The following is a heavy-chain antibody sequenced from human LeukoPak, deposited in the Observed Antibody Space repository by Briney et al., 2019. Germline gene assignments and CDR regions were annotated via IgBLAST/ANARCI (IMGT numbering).Heavy chain of an antibody. Sequence: PGGSLRLSCAASGFTFSSYWMSWVRQAPGKGLEWVAVIWYDGSNKYYADSVKGRFTISRDNSKNTLYLQMNSLRAEDTAVYYCARDLIGRPYGERYYYYGMDVWGQGTTVTVSS. D-gene: IGHD4-17*01. CDR1: GFTFSSYW. CDR2: IWYDGSNK. CDR3: ARDLIGRPYGERYYYYGMDV. J-gene: IGHJ6*02. V-gene: IGHV3-33*08.